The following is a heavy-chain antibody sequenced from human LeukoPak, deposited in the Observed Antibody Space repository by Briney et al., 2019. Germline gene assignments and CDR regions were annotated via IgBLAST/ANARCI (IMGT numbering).Heavy chain of an antibody. Sequence: ASVMISCKASGYTFTGYYMHWVRQAPGQGPEWMGWINPNSGGTNYAQKFQGRVTMTRDTSISTAYMELSRLRSDDTAVYYCARARAAAGNWFDPWGQGTLVTVSS. CDR3: ARARAAAGNWFDP. CDR1: GYTFTGYY. J-gene: IGHJ5*02. D-gene: IGHD6-13*01. CDR2: INPNSGGT. V-gene: IGHV1-2*02.